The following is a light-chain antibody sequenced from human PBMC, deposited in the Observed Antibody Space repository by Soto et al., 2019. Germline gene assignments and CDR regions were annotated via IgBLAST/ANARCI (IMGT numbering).Light chain of an antibody. CDR3: SSYTSTNTQL. V-gene: IGLV2-14*01. CDR2: EVS. J-gene: IGLJ2*01. Sequence: QSALTQPASVSGSPGQSITISCTGTSSDVGGYNYVSWYQQHPGKAPKLMIYEVSNRPSGVSNRFSGSKSGNTASLTISGLQAEDEAHYYCSSYTSTNTQLFGGGTKLTVL. CDR1: SSDVGGYNY.